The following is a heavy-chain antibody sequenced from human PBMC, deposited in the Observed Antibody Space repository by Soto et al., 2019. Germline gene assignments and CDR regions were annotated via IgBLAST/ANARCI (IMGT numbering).Heavy chain of an antibody. CDR3: AGSAPLGHSGGSYFGHYYYYGMDV. V-gene: IGHV4-4*07. D-gene: IGHD1-26*01. J-gene: IGHJ6*02. Sequence: SETLSLTCTVSGGSISSYYWSWIRQPAGKGLEWIGRIYTSGSTNYNPSLKSRVTMSVDTSKNQFSLKLSSVTAADTAVYYCAGSAPLGHSGGSYFGHYYYYGMDVWGQGTTVTVSS. CDR2: IYTSGST. CDR1: GGSISSYY.